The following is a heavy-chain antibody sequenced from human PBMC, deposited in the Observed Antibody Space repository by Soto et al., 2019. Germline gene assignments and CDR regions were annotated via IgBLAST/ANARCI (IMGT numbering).Heavy chain of an antibody. CDR3: ASGDIVLVPAAMGYYYGMDV. Sequence: QVQLVQSGAEVKKPGASVKVSCKASGNTFTNYGISWVRQAPGQGLEWMGWISAYNGNTNYAQKLQGRVTMTADTSTSTAYMELRSRRSDDTAVYYCASGDIVLVPAAMGYYYGMDVWGQGTTVTVSS. CDR2: ISAYNGNT. J-gene: IGHJ6*02. CDR1: GNTFTNYG. V-gene: IGHV1-18*01. D-gene: IGHD2-2*01.